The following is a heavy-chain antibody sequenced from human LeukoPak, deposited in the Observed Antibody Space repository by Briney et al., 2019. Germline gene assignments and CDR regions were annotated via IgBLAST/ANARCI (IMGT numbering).Heavy chain of an antibody. D-gene: IGHD5-24*01. CDR2: IYTSGST. J-gene: IGHJ6*03. CDR1: GGSISSGSYY. V-gene: IGHV4-61*02. CDR3: ARAGWVDYYYYMDV. Sequence: SETLSLTCTVSGGSISSGSYYWSWIRQPARKGLEWIGRIYTSGSTNYNPSLKSRVTMSVDTSKNQFSLKLSSVTAADTAVYYCARAGWVDYYYYMDVWGKGTTVTVSS.